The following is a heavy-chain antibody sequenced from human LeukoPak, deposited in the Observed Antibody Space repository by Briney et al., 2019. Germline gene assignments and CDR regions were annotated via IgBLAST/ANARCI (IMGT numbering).Heavy chain of an antibody. CDR2: ISYDGSNK. CDR1: GFTFSSYG. J-gene: IGHJ4*02. CDR3: AKDQESSGWDY. V-gene: IGHV3-30*18. Sequence: GRSLRLSCAASGFTFSSYGMHWVRQAPGKGLEWVAVISYDGSNKYYADSVKGRFTISRDNSKNTLYLQMNSLRAEDTAVYYCAKDQESSGWDYWGQGTLVPVSS. D-gene: IGHD6-19*01.